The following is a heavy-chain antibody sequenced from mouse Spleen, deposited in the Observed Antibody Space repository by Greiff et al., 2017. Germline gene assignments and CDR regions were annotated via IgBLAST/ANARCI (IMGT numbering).Heavy chain of an antibody. V-gene: IGHV5-12*01. CDR3: ARGDYGLDY. CDR2: ISNGGGST. D-gene: IGHD1-1*01. Sequence: EVKVVESGGGLVQPGGSLKLSCAASGFTFSDYYMYWVRQTPEKRLEWVAYISNGGGSTYYPDTVKGRFTISRDNAKNTLYLQMSRLKSEDTAMYYCARGDYGLDYWGQGTTLTVSS. J-gene: IGHJ2*01. CDR1: GFTFSDYY.